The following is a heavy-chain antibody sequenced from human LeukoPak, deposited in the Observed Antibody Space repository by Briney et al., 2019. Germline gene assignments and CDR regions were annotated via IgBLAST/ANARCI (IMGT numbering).Heavy chain of an antibody. V-gene: IGHV4-39*01. Sequence: SETLSLTCTVSGGSISSSSYCWGWIRQPPGKGLEWIGNICFSGSTYSNPSLKSRVTISVDTSKNQFFLKLSSVTAADTAVYYCARPPGIAAAWFDPWGQGTLVTASS. CDR2: ICFSGST. CDR3: ARPPGIAAAWFDP. D-gene: IGHD6-13*01. J-gene: IGHJ5*02. CDR1: GGSISSSSYC.